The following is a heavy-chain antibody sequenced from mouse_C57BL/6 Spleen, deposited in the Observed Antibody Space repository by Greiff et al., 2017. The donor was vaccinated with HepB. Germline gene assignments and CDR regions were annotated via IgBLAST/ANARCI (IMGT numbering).Heavy chain of an antibody. V-gene: IGHV5-17*01. Sequence: VQLKESGGGLVKPGGSLKLSCAASGFTFSDYGMHWVRQAPEKGLEWVAYISSGSSTIYYADTVKGRFTISRDNAKNTLFLQMTSLRSEDTAMYYCARPYYYGSYWYFDVWGTGTTVTVSS. J-gene: IGHJ1*03. CDR1: GFTFSDYG. D-gene: IGHD1-1*01. CDR2: ISSGSSTI. CDR3: ARPYYYGSYWYFDV.